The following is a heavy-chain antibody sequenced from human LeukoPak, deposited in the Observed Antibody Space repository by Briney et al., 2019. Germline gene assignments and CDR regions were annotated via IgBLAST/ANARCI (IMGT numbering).Heavy chain of an antibody. CDR1: GFTFSNYG. V-gene: IGHV3-21*01. J-gene: IGHJ4*02. CDR3: ARVESGTEYDLYIGY. Sequence: GGSLRLSCAASGFTFSNYGMSWVRQAPGKGLEWVASISANSWYIYYADSLKGRFTISRDNAKNSLHLQMNSLRVEDTAVYYCARVESGTEYDLYIGYWGQGTLVAVSS. D-gene: IGHD2/OR15-2a*01. CDR2: ISANSWYI.